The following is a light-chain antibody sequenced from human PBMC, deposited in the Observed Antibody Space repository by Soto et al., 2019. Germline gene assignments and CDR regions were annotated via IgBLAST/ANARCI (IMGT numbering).Light chain of an antibody. CDR2: GAS. V-gene: IGKV3-20*01. J-gene: IGKJ2*01. CDR3: QQYGSSPFPK. CDR1: QSVSSSY. Sequence: EIVLTQSPGTLSLSPGERATLSCRASQSVSSSYLAWYQQKPGQAPRLLIYGASSRATGIPDRFSGSGSGTDFTLTISRLEPEDFAVYYCQQYGSSPFPKFGQGTKLEIK.